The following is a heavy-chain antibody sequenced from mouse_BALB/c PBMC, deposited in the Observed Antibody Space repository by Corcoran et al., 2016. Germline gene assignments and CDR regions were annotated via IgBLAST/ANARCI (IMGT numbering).Heavy chain of an antibody. Sequence: QVTLKESGPGILQPSQTLSLTCSFSGFSLSTSGMGVGWIRQPSGKGLEWLAHIWWDDDKRYNPALKSRLTISKDTSSNQVFLKIVSVDTVDTATYYCVRIYDGPDWFAYWGQGTLVTVSA. J-gene: IGHJ3*01. CDR1: GFSLSTSGMG. V-gene: IGHV8-8*01. CDR3: VRIYDGPDWFAY. CDR2: IWWDDDK. D-gene: IGHD2-3*01.